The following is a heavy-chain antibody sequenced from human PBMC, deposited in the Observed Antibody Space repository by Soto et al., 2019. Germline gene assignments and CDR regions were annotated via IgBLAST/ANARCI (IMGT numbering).Heavy chain of an antibody. J-gene: IGHJ5*01. CDR1: GFTCSDYA. Sequence: GGSLRLSCAASGFTCSDYAIHCVRQAPGKGLEWVAVVSHDGRNTHYADSVKGRFTISRDSSKNTLYLQMNTLRAEDTAVYFCSTCSTRPRTSAPGLGYCGEGPQVTGYS. D-gene: IGHD5-12*01. CDR3: STCSTRPRTSAPGLGYCGEGPQVTGYS. V-gene: IGHV3-30*03. CDR2: VSHDGRNT.